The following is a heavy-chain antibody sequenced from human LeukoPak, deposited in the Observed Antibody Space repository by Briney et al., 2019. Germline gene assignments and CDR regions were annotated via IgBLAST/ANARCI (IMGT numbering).Heavy chain of an antibody. V-gene: IGHV6-1*01. CDR1: GDSVSSNSAA. CDR3: ARDSALRYFDWFDAFDI. Sequence: SQTFSLTCAISGDSVSSNSAAWNWIRQSPSRGLEWLGRTYYRSKWYNDYAVSVKSRITINPDTSKNQFSLQLNSVTPEDTAVYYCARDSALRYFDWFDAFDIWGQGTMVTVSS. J-gene: IGHJ3*02. CDR2: TYYRSKWYN. D-gene: IGHD3-9*01.